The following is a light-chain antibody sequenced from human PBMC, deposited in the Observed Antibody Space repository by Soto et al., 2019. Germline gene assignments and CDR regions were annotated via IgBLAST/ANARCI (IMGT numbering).Light chain of an antibody. CDR2: DAS. CDR3: QQYNNWPPWT. J-gene: IGKJ1*01. Sequence: EIMIAQAPTTPSVSPGERATLSFAASQSVTSNFAWYQQKPGQAPRLLIYDASTRATGIPARFSGSGSGTEFTLTISSLQSEDFAVYYCQQYNNWPPWTFGRGTKVDIK. V-gene: IGKV3-15*01. CDR1: QSVTSN.